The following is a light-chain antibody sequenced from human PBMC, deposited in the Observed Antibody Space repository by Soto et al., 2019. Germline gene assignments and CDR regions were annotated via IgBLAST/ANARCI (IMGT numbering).Light chain of an antibody. J-gene: IGKJ1*01. CDR1: QSVSSY. V-gene: IGKV3-11*01. CDR3: QQRSNWQRT. CDR2: DAS. Sequence: EIVLTQSPATLSLPPGERATLSCRASQSVSSYLAWFQQKPGQAPRLLIYDASNRATGIPARFSGSGSGTDFTLTISSLEPEDFAVYYCQQRSNWQRTFGQGTKVEIK.